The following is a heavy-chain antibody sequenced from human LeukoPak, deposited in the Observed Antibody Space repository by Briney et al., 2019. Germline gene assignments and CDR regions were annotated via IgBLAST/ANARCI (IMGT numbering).Heavy chain of an antibody. Sequence: GGSLRLSCAASGFTFSGSAMHWVRQASGKGLEWVGRIRSKANSYATAYAASVKGRFTISRDDSKNTAYLQMNSLKTEDTAVYYCTRHGVLYDFWSGYYDGMDVWGQGTTVTVSS. CDR2: IRSKANSYAT. V-gene: IGHV3-73*01. CDR1: GFTFSGSA. J-gene: IGHJ6*02. D-gene: IGHD3-3*01. CDR3: TRHGVLYDFWSGYYDGMDV.